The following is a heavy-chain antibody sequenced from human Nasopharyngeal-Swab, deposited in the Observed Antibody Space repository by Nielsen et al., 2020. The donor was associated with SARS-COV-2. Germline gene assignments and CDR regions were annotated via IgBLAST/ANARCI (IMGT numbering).Heavy chain of an antibody. V-gene: IGHV1-69*04. D-gene: IGHD3-22*01. CDR1: GGTFSSYA. J-gene: IGHJ6*02. Sequence: SVKVSCKASGGTFSSYAISWVRQAPGQGLEWMGRIIPILGIANYAQKLQGRVTITADKSTSTAYMELSILRSEDTAVYYCAKQGGGDYYDSRRYYNYVMDVWGQGTTVTVSS. CDR2: IIPILGIA. CDR3: AKQGGGDYYDSRRYYNYVMDV.